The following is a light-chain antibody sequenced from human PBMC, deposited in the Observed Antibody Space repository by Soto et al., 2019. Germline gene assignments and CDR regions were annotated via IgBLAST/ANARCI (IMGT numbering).Light chain of an antibody. V-gene: IGKV1-9*01. J-gene: IGKJ3*01. CDR2: AAS. CDR3: QQLNNYPRT. CDR1: QGMSDS. Sequence: IQLTQSPSSLSASVGDRVTITCRASQGMSDSLAWYQQKPGKAPSLLIYAASTLQSGVPSRFSGSGSGTDFTLTINSLQPEDFASYYCQQLNNYPRTFGPGTKVDIK.